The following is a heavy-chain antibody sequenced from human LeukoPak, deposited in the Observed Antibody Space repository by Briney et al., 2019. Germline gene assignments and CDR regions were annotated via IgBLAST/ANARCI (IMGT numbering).Heavy chain of an antibody. D-gene: IGHD3-22*01. CDR2: ISAYSGST. J-gene: IGHJ4*02. CDR1: GYTFTNYG. Sequence: GASVKVSCKASGYTFTNYGIFWVRQAPGQGLEWMGWISAYSGSTNYAQKLQGRVTMTTETSTSTAYMELESLRSDDTAVYYCAISQGSYYDTSGYLGGDYWGQGTLVTVSS. CDR3: AISQGSYYDTSGYLGGDY. V-gene: IGHV1-18*01.